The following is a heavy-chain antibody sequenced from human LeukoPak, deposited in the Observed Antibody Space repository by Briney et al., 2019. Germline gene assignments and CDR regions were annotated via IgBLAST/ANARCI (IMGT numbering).Heavy chain of an antibody. D-gene: IGHD2-2*01. CDR3: ARRLTQYDCFDP. CDR1: GDSVSSNSVT. Sequence: SQTLSLTCAISGDSVSSNSVTWNWIRQSPSRGLEWLGKTYYRSTWYNDYAVSVRGRITVNPDTSKNQFSLHLNSVTPEDTAVYYCARRLTQYDCFDPRGQGILVTVSS. V-gene: IGHV6-1*01. CDR2: TYYRSTWYN. J-gene: IGHJ5*02.